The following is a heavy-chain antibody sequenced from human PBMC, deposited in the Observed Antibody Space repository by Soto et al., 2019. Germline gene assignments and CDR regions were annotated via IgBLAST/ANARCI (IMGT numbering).Heavy chain of an antibody. V-gene: IGHV3-73*02. CDR3: TRLYCGGDCSNSGY. D-gene: IGHD2-21*02. J-gene: IGHJ4*02. Sequence: EVQLVESGGGLVQPGGSLKLSCAASGFTFSGSAMHWVRQASGKGLEWVGRIRSKANSYATAYAASVKGRFTISRDDSKNTAYLQMNSLKTEDTAVYYCTRLYCGGDCSNSGYWGQGTLVTVSS. CDR2: IRSKANSYAT. CDR1: GFTFSGSA.